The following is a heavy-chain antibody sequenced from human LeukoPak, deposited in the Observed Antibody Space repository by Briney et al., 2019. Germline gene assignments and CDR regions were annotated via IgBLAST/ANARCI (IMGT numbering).Heavy chain of an antibody. CDR3: ARVGGATAVTMYFEY. J-gene: IGHJ4*02. V-gene: IGHV3-48*02. CDR1: GFTVSTNC. Sequence: GGSLRLSCAASGFTVSTNCMTWVRQAPGKGLEWLSFMTTSGNTIFYAESVKDRFTISRDNAKKSLYLQMNSLRDEDTAVYYCARVGGATAVTMYFEYWGQGTLVTVSS. CDR2: MTTSGNTI. D-gene: IGHD1-26*01.